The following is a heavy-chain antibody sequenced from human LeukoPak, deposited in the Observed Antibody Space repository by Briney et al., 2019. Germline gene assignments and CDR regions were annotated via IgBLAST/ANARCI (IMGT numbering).Heavy chain of an antibody. V-gene: IGHV3-74*01. Sequence: HPGGSLRLSCAASGYSFSSFWMHWVRQAPGEGLVWVSRLNEDGGITNYADFAKGRFTISRDNARNTLYLQMNSLSADDTAVYYCTRDIGGRSAYWGQGALVTVSS. J-gene: IGHJ4*02. D-gene: IGHD3-16*01. CDR1: GYSFSSFW. CDR2: LNEDGGIT. CDR3: TRDIGGRSAY.